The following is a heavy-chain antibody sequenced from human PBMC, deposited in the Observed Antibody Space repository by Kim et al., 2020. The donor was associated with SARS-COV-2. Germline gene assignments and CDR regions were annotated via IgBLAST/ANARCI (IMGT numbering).Heavy chain of an antibody. Sequence: GGSLRLSCAASGFTFTNYGIHWVRQAPGKGLEWVAVISYDASTKYYADSVKGRFTISRDNSKNTLYLQLNSLRAEDTAVYYCAKDRSQGRFGEFLYFDFWGQGTLVTVSS. J-gene: IGHJ4*02. V-gene: IGHV3-30*18. CDR1: GFTFTNYG. CDR2: ISYDASTK. CDR3: AKDRSQGRFGEFLYFDF. D-gene: IGHD3-10*01.